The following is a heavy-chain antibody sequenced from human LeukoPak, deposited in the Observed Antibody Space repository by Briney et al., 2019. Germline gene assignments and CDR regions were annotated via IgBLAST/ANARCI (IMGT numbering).Heavy chain of an antibody. CDR3: ARGGAPNLAGY. V-gene: IGHV3-53*01. Sequence: GGSLRLSCAASGFTFSSYSMNWVRQAPGKGLEWVSIIYSTGDTYYPDSLKGRFTISRDNSKNTVYLQVKSLRAEDTAVYYCARGGAPNLAGYWGPRTLVTVSS. J-gene: IGHJ4*02. D-gene: IGHD4/OR15-4a*01. CDR1: GFTFSSYS. CDR2: IYSTGDT.